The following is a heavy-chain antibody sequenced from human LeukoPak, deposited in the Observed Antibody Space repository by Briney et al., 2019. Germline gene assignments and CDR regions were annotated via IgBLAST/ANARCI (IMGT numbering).Heavy chain of an antibody. CDR1: GFTFSSYE. D-gene: IGHD6-13*01. J-gene: IGHJ4*02. V-gene: IGHV3-48*01. CDR2: ISSSSSTI. CDR3: AKDGPIAAAGTFDY. Sequence: GGSLRLSCAASGFTFSSYEMNWVRQAPGKGLEWVSYISSSSSTIYYADSVKGRFTISRDNSKNTLYLQMNSLRAEDTAVYYCAKDGPIAAAGTFDYWGQGTLVTVSS.